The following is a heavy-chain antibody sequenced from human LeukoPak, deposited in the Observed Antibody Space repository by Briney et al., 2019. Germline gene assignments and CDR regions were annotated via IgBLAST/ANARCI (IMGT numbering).Heavy chain of an antibody. CDR1: GGSVNSYF. CDR3: ARDLSSWAGYFDY. D-gene: IGHD6-13*01. V-gene: IGHV4-59*02. CDR2: IFYNGNT. J-gene: IGHJ4*02. Sequence: SETLSLTCTVSGGSVNSYFWSWIRQPPGKGLEWIGYIFYNGNTNYNPSLKSRVTISVDTSKNQFSLNLNSVTAADTAVYYCARDLSSWAGYFDYWGQGTLVTVSS.